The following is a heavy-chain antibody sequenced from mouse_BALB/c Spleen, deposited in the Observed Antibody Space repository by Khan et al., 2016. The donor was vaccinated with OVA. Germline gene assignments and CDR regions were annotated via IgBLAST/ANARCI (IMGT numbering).Heavy chain of an antibody. CDR1: GFDFSRYW. V-gene: IGHV4-1*02. CDR3: ARQNYGSSWFAY. D-gene: IGHD1-1*01. Sequence: EVKLEESGGGLVQPGGSLKLSCAASGFDFSRYWMSWVRQAPGKGLEWIGEINPDSSTINYTPSLKDKFIISRDNAKNTLYLQMSKVRSEDTALYYCARQNYGSSWFAYWGQGTLVTVSA. CDR2: INPDSSTI. J-gene: IGHJ3*01.